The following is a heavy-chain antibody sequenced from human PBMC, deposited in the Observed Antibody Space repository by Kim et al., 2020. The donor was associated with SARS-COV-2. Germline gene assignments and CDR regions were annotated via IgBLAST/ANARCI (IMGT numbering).Heavy chain of an antibody. V-gene: IGHV3-73*01. J-gene: IGHJ4*02. CDR1: GLTFSDSS. CDR2: IRRKADNYAT. D-gene: IGHD3-3*01. CDR3: IYDFWSGYSPNPQDDY. Sequence: GSLRLSCAASGLTFSDSSIHWVRQASGKGLEWVGRIRRKADNYATAYAASVKGRFSISRDDSKNTAYLQMNSLKTEDTAVYYCIYDFWSGYSPNPQDDYWGQGTLVTVSS.